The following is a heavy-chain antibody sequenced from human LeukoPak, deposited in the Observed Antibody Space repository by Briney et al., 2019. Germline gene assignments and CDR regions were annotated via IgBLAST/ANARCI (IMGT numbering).Heavy chain of an antibody. J-gene: IGHJ4*02. CDR2: IYHSGST. D-gene: IGHD6-19*01. CDR3: ATFPVAGYYFDY. CDR1: GGSISSSNW. V-gene: IGHV4-4*02. Sequence: PSETLSLTCAVSGGSISSSNWWSWVRQPPGKGLEWIGEIYHSGSTNYNPSLKSRVTISVDKSKNQFSLKLSSVTAADTAVYYCATFPVAGYYFDYWGQGTLVTVSS.